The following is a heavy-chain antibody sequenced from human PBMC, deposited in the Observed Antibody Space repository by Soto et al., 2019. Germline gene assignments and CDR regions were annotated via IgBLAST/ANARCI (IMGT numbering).Heavy chain of an antibody. J-gene: IGHJ4*02. D-gene: IGHD3-22*01. V-gene: IGHV5-10-1*01. CDR1: GYSFAGYW. CDR2: IDPSDSQT. CDR3: ARQIYDSDTGPNFQYYFDS. Sequence: GESLKISCKGSGYSFAGYWITWVRQKPGKGLEWMGRIDPSDSQTYYSPSFRGHVTISVTKSITTVFLQWSSLRASDTAMYYCARQIYDSDTGPNFQYYFDSWAQGTPVTVSS.